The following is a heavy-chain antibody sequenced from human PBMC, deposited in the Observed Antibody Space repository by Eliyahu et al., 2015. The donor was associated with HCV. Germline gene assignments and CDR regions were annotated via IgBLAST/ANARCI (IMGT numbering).Heavy chain of an antibody. V-gene: IGHV1-69*04. CDR3: ARVRERTVTTSYYYYGMDV. CDR2: IIPIFGIA. J-gene: IGHJ6*02. D-gene: IGHD4-11*01. CDR1: GGTFSSYA. Sequence: QVQLVQSGAEVKKPGSSVKVSCKASGGTFSSYAISWVRQAPGQGLEWMGRIIPIFGIANYAQKFQGRVTITADKSTSTAYMELSSLRSEDTAGYYCARVRERTVTTSYYYYGMDVWGQGTTVTVSS.